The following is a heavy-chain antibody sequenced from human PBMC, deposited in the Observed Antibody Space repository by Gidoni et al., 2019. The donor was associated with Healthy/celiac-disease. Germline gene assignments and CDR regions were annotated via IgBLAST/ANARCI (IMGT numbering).Heavy chain of an antibody. CDR2: TYYRSKWYN. D-gene: IGHD6-13*01. CDR1: GDSVSSHSAA. J-gene: IGHJ6*02. CDR3: ARVPGIAAAGGGGMDV. V-gene: IGHV6-1*01. Sequence: QVQLQQSGPGLVKPSQTLSLTCAISGDSVSSHSAAWNWIRQSPSRGLEWLGRTYYRSKWYNDYAVSVKSRITINPDTSKNQFSLQLNSVTPEDTAVYYCARVPGIAAAGGGGMDVWGQGTTVTVSS.